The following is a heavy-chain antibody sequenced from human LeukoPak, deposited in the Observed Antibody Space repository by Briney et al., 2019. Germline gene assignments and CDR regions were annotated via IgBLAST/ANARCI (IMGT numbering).Heavy chain of an antibody. V-gene: IGHV4-31*03. CDR1: GGSISSGGYY. CDR2: IYYSGST. Sequence: SQTLSLTCTVSGGSISSGGYYWSWIRQHPGKGLEWIGYIYYSGSTNYNPSLRSRVSISVDTFKNQFSLKLSSVTAADPAVYYCAREIQTNCSGGNCYFYYFDYWGQGTLVTVSS. CDR3: AREIQTNCSGGNCYFYYFDY. J-gene: IGHJ4*02. D-gene: IGHD2-15*01.